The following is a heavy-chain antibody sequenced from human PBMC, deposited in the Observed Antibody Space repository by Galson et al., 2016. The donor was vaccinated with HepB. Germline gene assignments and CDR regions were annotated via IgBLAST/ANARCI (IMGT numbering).Heavy chain of an antibody. J-gene: IGHJ4*02. CDR2: IKQDGSET. CDR3: VRDES. CDR1: GFTFSSYE. Sequence: SLRLSCAASGFTFSSYEMNWVRQAPGKGLEWVAKIKQDGSETYYVDSVKGRFTISRDNAKNSLYLQMNSLRADDTAIYNCVRDESWGPGTLVTVSS. V-gene: IGHV3-7*03.